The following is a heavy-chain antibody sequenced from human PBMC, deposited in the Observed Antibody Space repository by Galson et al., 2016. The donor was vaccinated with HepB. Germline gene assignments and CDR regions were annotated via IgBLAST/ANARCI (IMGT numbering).Heavy chain of an antibody. J-gene: IGHJ4*02. Sequence: SLRLSCAASGFTFSIYSMNWVRQAPGKGLEWVAYISSTSDTIYYANSVKGRFTISRDNDKNSLYLQLSNLRDDDPALYYCASESQGRLGYWGQGTLVTVSS. CDR3: ASESQGRLGY. V-gene: IGHV3-48*02. CDR2: ISSTSDTI. D-gene: IGHD3-16*01. CDR1: GFTFSIYS.